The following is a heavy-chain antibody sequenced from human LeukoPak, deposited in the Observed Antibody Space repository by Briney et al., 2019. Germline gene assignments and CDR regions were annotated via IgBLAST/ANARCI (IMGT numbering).Heavy chain of an antibody. CDR2: ISAYNGNT. CDR3: TRDLGVDTTMIFFDY. CDR1: GYTFTDFV. Sequence: ASVKVSCKAPGYTFTDFVISWVRQAPGQGLEWMAWISAYNGNTNSVQKFQDRLTMTTDTSTSTAHMELRSLRSDDTAVYYCTRDLGVDTTMIFFDYWGQGTLVTVSS. D-gene: IGHD5-18*01. V-gene: IGHV1-18*01. J-gene: IGHJ4*02.